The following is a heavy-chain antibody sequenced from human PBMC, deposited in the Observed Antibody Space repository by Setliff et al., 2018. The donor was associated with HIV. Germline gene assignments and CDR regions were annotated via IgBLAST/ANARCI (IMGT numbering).Heavy chain of an antibody. J-gene: IGHJ4*02. CDR1: GGSISSGNYY. D-gene: IGHD5-12*01. CDR3: ERGGQSSGYAIEY. V-gene: IGHV4-61*09. CDR2: IYTDGTI. Sequence: PSETLSLTCSVSGGSISSGNYYWGWTRQPAGKGLEWIGHIYTDGTIKYNPSLKSRLTISLDTSKNQFSLKLNSVTAADTAVYYCERGGQSSGYAIEYWGQGTLVTAPQ.